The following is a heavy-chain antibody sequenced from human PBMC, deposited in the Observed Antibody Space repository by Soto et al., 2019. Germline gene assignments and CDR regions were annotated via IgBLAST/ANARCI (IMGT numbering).Heavy chain of an antibody. D-gene: IGHD3-22*01. J-gene: IGHJ4*02. Sequence: GGSLRLSCAASGFTFRSYAMSWVRQAPGKGLEWVSAISGSGGSTYYADSGKGRFTISRDNSKNTLYLQMNSMRAEDTAVYYCAKDLSHSNIRPGYYYDSITAYYFDYWGQGTLVTVSS. CDR3: AKDLSHSNIRPGYYYDSITAYYFDY. CDR2: ISGSGGST. V-gene: IGHV3-23*01. CDR1: GFTFRSYA.